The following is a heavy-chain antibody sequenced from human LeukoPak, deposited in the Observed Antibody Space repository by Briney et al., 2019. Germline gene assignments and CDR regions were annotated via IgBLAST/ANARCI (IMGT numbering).Heavy chain of an antibody. D-gene: IGHD2-8*01. V-gene: IGHV3-21*01. CDR3: AREALSSVDY. CDR2: ISSSSSYI. J-gene: IGHJ4*02. Sequence: GGSLRLSCAASGFTFRTYTMHWVRQAPGKGLEWVSSISSSSSYIYYADSLKGRFTISRDNAKNSLFLQMNSLRAEDTAVYYCAREALSSVDYWGQGTLATVSS. CDR1: GFTFRTYT.